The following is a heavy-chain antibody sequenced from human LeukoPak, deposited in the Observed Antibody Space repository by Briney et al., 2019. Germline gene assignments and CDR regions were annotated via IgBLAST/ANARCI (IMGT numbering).Heavy chain of an antibody. CDR2: INHSGST. J-gene: IGHJ4*02. CDR1: GYSISRGYS. V-gene: IGHV4-38-2*02. D-gene: IGHD6-6*01. CDR3: ARGVDSSSYYFDY. Sequence: SETLSLTCTVSGYSISRGYSWGWIRQPPGKGLEWIGNINHSGSTNYNPSLKSRVTISVDTSKNQFSLKLSSVTAADTAVYYCARGVDSSSYYFDYWGQGTLVTVSS.